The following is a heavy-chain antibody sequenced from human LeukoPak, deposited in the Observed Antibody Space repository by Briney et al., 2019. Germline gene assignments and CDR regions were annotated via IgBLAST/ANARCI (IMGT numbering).Heavy chain of an antibody. CDR1: GFTFSSYA. CDR3: AQDVSSGSAFDY. D-gene: IGHD3-10*01. J-gene: IGHJ4*02. V-gene: IGHV3-23*01. Sequence: QPGGSLRLSCAASGFTFSSYAMSWVRQAPGKGLEWVSAISGSGGSTYYADSVKGRFTISRDNSKNTLYLQMNSLRAEDTAVYYCAQDVSSGSAFDYWGQGTLVTVSS. CDR2: ISGSGGST.